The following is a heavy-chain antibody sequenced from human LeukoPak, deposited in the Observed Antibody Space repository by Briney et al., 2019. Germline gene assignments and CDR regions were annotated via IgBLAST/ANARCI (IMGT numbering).Heavy chain of an antibody. CDR1: GFTFSSYG. CDR2: ISGSGDST. J-gene: IGHJ4*02. Sequence: GGSLRLSCAACGFTFSSYGMHWVRQAPGKGLEWVSAISGSGDSTYYADSVKGRFTISRDNSKNTLYLQMNSLRAEDTAVYYCAKDYPPHSTGDSYWGQGTLVTVSS. CDR3: AKDYPPHSTGDSY. D-gene: IGHD1-1*01. V-gene: IGHV3-23*01.